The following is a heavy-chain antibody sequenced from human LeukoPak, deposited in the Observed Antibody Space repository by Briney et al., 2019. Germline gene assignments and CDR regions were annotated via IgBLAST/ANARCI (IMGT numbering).Heavy chain of an antibody. CDR3: ARAFGLRGWFDP. J-gene: IGHJ5*02. V-gene: IGHV4-30-4*01. CDR2: IYYSGST. D-gene: IGHD5/OR15-5a*01. Sequence: SQTLSLTCTVSGGSISSGDYYWSWIRQPPGKGLEWLGYIYYSGSTYYNPSLKSRVTISVDTSKNQFSLKLSSVTAADTAVYYCARAFGLRGWFDPWGQGTLVTVSS. CDR1: GGSISSGDYY.